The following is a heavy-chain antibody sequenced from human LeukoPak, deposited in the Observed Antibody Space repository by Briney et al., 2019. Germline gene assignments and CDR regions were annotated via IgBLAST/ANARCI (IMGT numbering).Heavy chain of an antibody. CDR3: ARQERGAGESFDY. J-gene: IGHJ4*02. Sequence: SETLSLTCTVSGGSISSSSYYWGWIRQPPGKGLEWIGSIYYSGSTYYNPSLKSRVTISVDTSKNQFSLKLSSVTAADTAVYYCARQERGAGESFDYWGRGTLLTVSS. D-gene: IGHD3-16*01. V-gene: IGHV4-39*01. CDR1: GGSISSSSYY. CDR2: IYYSGST.